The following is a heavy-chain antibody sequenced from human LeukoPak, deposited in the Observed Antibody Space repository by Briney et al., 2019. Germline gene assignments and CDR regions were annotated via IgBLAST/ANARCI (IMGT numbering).Heavy chain of an antibody. CDR1: EFIFSDYA. Sequence: GGSLRLSCAASEFIFSDYAMRWVRQAPGKGLEWVSTIDKTTYPTFYADSVKGRFTISRDNSKNTLYLQMNSLRNEDTAVYFCAKFEGATIPGWFNDYWGQGILVTVSS. J-gene: IGHJ4*02. V-gene: IGHV3-23*05. D-gene: IGHD6-19*01. CDR3: AKFEGATIPGWFNDY. CDR2: IDKTTYPT.